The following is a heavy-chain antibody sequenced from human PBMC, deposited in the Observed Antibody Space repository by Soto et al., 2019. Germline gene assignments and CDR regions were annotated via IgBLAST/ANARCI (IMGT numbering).Heavy chain of an antibody. Sequence: EVQLLESGGGLVQPGGSLRLSCAASGFTFSSYAMSWVRQAPGKGLEWVSVIRSSGDRTYYADSVKGRFTISRDNSKNRLYMQMNSLRAEDTAVYYCSKQQGPGTPYYYAMDVWGQGTTVTVSS. CDR3: SKQQGPGTPYYYAMDV. D-gene: IGHD1-1*01. CDR2: IRSSGDRT. J-gene: IGHJ6*02. CDR1: GFTFSSYA. V-gene: IGHV3-23*01.